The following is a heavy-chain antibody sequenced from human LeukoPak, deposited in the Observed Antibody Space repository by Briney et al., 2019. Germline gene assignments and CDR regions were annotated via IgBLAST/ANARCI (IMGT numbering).Heavy chain of an antibody. Sequence: SETLSLTCTVSGGSISSYYWSWLRQPPGKGLEWIGYIYYSGSTNYNPSLKSRVTISVDTSKNQFSLKLSSVTAADTAVYYCARNGYLRSGNYYYYYMDVWGKGTTVTVSS. V-gene: IGHV4-59*01. D-gene: IGHD5/OR15-5a*01. J-gene: IGHJ6*03. CDR1: GGSISSYY. CDR3: ARNGYLRSGNYYYYYMDV. CDR2: IYYSGST.